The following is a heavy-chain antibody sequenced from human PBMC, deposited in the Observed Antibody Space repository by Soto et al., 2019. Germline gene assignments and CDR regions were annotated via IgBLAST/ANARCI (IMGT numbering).Heavy chain of an antibody. D-gene: IGHD6-13*01. V-gene: IGHV4-39*01. CDR2: IYYRGRT. Sequence: ASETLSLTCTVSGGSISSSSYYWGWIRQPPGKGLEWFGSIYYRGRTYNNPSLKSRATLSVDTSQNQFSMKLSSVTAADTAVYYCARHGYSSSWFDPWGQGTLVTVSS. CDR1: GGSISSSSYY. CDR3: ARHGYSSSWFDP. J-gene: IGHJ5*02.